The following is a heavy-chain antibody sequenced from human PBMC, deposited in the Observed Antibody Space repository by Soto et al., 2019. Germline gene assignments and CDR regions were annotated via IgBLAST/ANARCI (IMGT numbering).Heavy chain of an antibody. CDR2: INPSSGAT. V-gene: IGHV1-2*02. Sequence: ASVKVSCKTSGYTFSGYYIHWVRQAPGQGLEWMGWINPSSGATNYVQKFQGRVTMTRDTSISTAYMELSGLRSDDTAIYYCAKTASATSCYNCYYYGLDVWGQGTTVTVSS. CDR1: GYTFSGYY. CDR3: AKTASATSCYNCYYYGLDV. J-gene: IGHJ6*02. D-gene: IGHD2-2*02.